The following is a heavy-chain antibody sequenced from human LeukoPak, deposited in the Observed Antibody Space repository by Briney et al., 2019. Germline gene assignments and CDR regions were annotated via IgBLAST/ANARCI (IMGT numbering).Heavy chain of an antibody. J-gene: IGHJ4*02. V-gene: IGHV3-23*01. CDR1: GFTFDYFL. CDR3: ANQPGYSSV. CDR2: ISANGVDT. Sequence: SGGSLRLSCVTSGFTFDYFLMNWVRQAPGKGLEWVSAISANGVDTYYADSVKGRFTISRDNSKNTVYLQLNSLRAEDTAVYYCANQPGYSSVWGQGTLVTVSS. D-gene: IGHD6-19*01.